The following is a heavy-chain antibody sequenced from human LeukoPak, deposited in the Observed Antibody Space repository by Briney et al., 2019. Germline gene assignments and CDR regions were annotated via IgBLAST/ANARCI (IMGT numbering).Heavy chain of an antibody. CDR2: IYYSGST. D-gene: IGHD5-12*01. V-gene: IGHV4-31*03. CDR3: ARTNLDIVAIGY. J-gene: IGHJ4*02. Sequence: PSETLSLTCTVSGGSISSGGYYWSWIRQHPGKGLEWIGYIYYSGSTYYNPSLKSRVTISVDTSKNQFFLKLSSVTAADTAVYYCARTNLDIVAIGYWGQGTLVTVSS. CDR1: GGSISSGGYY.